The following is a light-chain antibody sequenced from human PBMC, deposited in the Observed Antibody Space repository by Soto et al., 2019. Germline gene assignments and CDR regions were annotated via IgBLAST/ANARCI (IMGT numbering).Light chain of an antibody. V-gene: IGLV2-14*01. CDR2: AVS. CDR1: SSDVGGYHY. Sequence: QSALTQPASVSGSPGQSITISCTGTSSDVGGYHYVSWYQQHPGKAPKLMIYAVSNRPSGVSTRFSGSKSGNTASLTISGLQAEDEADYHCSSYTTSSTLLYVFGTGTKLTV. CDR3: SSYTTSSTLLYV. J-gene: IGLJ1*01.